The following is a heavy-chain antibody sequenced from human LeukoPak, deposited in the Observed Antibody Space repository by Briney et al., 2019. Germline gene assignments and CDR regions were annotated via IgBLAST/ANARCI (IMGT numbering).Heavy chain of an antibody. CDR3: ARVGGRYSGSPNYYFDY. V-gene: IGHV1-69*04. J-gene: IGHJ4*02. D-gene: IGHD1-26*01. Sequence: SVKVSCKAPGGTFSSYAISWVRQAPGQGLEWMGRIIPILGIANYAQKSQGRVTITADKSTSTAYMELSSLRSEDTAVYYCARVGGRYSGSPNYYFDYWGQGTLVAVSS. CDR1: GGTFSSYA. CDR2: IIPILGIA.